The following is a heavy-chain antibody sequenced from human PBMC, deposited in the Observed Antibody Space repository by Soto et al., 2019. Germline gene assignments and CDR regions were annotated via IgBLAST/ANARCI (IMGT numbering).Heavy chain of an antibody. Sequence: SETLSLTCTVSGGSISSYYWSWIRQPPGKGLEWIGYIYYSGSTNYNPSLKSRVTISVDTSKNQFSLKLSSVTAADTAVYYCARGNYYDSSGLDYGMDVWGQGTTVT. J-gene: IGHJ6*02. V-gene: IGHV4-59*01. D-gene: IGHD3-22*01. CDR3: ARGNYYDSSGLDYGMDV. CDR1: GGSISSYY. CDR2: IYYSGST.